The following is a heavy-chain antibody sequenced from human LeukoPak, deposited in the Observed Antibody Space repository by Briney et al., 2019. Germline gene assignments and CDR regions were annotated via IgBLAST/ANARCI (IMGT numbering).Heavy chain of an antibody. Sequence: PSETLSLTCTVSGGSISSSSYYWGWIRQPPGKGLEWIGSIYYSGSTYYNPSLKSRVTISVDTSKNQFSLKLSSVTAADTAVYYCARALIVVELMGYAFDIWGQGTMVTVSS. CDR1: GGSISSSSYY. CDR3: ARALIVVELMGYAFDI. CDR2: IYYSGST. J-gene: IGHJ3*02. V-gene: IGHV4-39*07. D-gene: IGHD3-22*01.